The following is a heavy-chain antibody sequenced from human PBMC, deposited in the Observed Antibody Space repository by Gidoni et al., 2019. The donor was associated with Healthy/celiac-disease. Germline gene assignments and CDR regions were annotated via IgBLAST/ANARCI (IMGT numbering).Heavy chain of an antibody. J-gene: IGHJ3*02. CDR2: ISSSSSTI. D-gene: IGHD2-2*01. Sequence: EVQLVESGGGLVQPGGSLRLSCAASGFTFSSYSMNWVRQAAGKGLGWVSYISSSSSTIYYADSVKGRFTISRDNAKNSLYLQMNSLRDEDTAVHYCARGPRTTFYDAFDIWGQGTMVTVSS. CDR3: ARGPRTTFYDAFDI. V-gene: IGHV3-48*02. CDR1: GFTFSSYS.